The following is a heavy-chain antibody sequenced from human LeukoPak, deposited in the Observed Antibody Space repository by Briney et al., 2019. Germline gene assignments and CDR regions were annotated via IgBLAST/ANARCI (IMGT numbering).Heavy chain of an antibody. D-gene: IGHD3-10*01. CDR3: AKGDYYDFDY. J-gene: IGHJ4*02. CDR1: GFTFSKYG. Sequence: GGSLRLSCAASGFTFSKYGMNWVRPAPGKGLEWVSIITSGVGITYYADSVKGRFTISRDNSKNTLYLQMNSLRAEDTAVYYCAKGDYYDFDYWGQGTLVTVSS. CDR2: ITSGVGIT. V-gene: IGHV3-23*01.